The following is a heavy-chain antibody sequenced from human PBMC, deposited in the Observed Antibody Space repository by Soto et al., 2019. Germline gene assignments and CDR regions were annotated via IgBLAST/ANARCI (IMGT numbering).Heavy chain of an antibody. Sequence: SPTLSLTCAISGDSVSSNSAAWNWIRQSPSRGLEWLGRTYYRSKWYNDYAVSVKSRITINPDTSKNQFSLQLNSVTPEDTAVYYCARVTSLYYDFWSGYFDYWGQGTLVTVSS. D-gene: IGHD3-3*01. V-gene: IGHV6-1*01. CDR3: ARVTSLYYDFWSGYFDY. CDR1: GDSVSSNSAA. CDR2: TYYRSKWYN. J-gene: IGHJ4*02.